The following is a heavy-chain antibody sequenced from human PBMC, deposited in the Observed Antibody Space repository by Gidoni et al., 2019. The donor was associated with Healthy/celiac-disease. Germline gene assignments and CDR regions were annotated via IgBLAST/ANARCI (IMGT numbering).Heavy chain of an antibody. D-gene: IGHD3-10*01. V-gene: IGHV3-23*01. Sequence: EVQLLESGGGLVQPGGSLRLSCYASGFTFRSHAMRWVRHDPGKGLAWVSAISGSGGSTYYADSGKGRFTISRDNSKNTLYLQMNSLRAEDTAVYYCAKDPGIEPWWFGEVHDYWGQGTLVTVSS. CDR3: AKDPGIEPWWFGEVHDY. CDR1: GFTFRSHA. J-gene: IGHJ4*02. CDR2: ISGSGGST.